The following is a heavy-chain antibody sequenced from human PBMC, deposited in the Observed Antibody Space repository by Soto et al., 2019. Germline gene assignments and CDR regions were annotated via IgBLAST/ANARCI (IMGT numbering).Heavy chain of an antibody. Sequence: QVQLQESGPGLVKPSETLSLTCTVSGGSISSYYWSWIRQPPGKGLEWIGYIYYSGSTNYNPSLKSRVTISVDTSKNQFSLKLSSVTAADTAVYYCARREYQLLTPGAFDIWGQGTMVTVSS. CDR2: IYYSGST. CDR1: GGSISSYY. CDR3: ARREYQLLTPGAFDI. V-gene: IGHV4-59*01. J-gene: IGHJ3*02. D-gene: IGHD2-2*01.